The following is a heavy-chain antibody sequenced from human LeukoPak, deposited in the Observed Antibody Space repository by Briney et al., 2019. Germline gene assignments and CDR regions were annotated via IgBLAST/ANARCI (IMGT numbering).Heavy chain of an antibody. V-gene: IGHV3-11*04. Sequence: GGSLRLSCAASGFTFSDYYMSWIRQAPGKGLEWVSYISSSGSTIYYADSVKGRLTISRDNAKNSLYLQMNSLRAEDTAVYYCARRGSYYYYYMDVWGKGTTVTVSS. CDR1: GFTFSDYY. D-gene: IGHD3-10*01. CDR3: ARRGSYYYYYMDV. J-gene: IGHJ6*03. CDR2: ISSSGSTI.